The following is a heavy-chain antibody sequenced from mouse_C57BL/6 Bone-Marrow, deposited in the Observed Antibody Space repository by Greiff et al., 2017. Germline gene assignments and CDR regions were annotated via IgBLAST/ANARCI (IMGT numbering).Heavy chain of an antibody. CDR3: AKGYSNYFDY. CDR2: ILPGSVST. D-gene: IGHD2-5*01. CDR1: GYTFTGYW. V-gene: IGHV1-9*01. J-gene: IGHJ2*01. Sequence: QVQLQQSGAELMKPGASVQLSCKATGYTFTGYWIGWVKQRPGHGLEWIGEILPGSVSTNYNEKFKGKATFTADTSSSTAYMQRSRLTTEDSAIYYCAKGYSNYFDYWGQGTTLTVSS.